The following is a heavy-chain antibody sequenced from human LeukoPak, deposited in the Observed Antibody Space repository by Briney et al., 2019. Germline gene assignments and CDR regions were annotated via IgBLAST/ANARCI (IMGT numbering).Heavy chain of an antibody. J-gene: IGHJ5*02. CDR3: ARDKDGSGSYFTP. Sequence: SETLSLTCTVSGGSISSSSYYWGWIRQPPGKGLEWIGSIYYSGSTYYNPSLKSRVTISVDTSKNQFSLKLSSVTAADTAVYYCARDKDGSGSYFTPWGQGTLVTVSS. D-gene: IGHD3-10*01. CDR1: GGSISSSSYY. CDR2: IYYSGST. V-gene: IGHV4-39*07.